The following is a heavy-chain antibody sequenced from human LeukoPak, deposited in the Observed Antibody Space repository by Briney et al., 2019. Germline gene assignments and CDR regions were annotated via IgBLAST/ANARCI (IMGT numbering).Heavy chain of an antibody. J-gene: IGHJ5*02. CDR2: INHSGST. D-gene: IGHD3-10*01. Sequence: SETLSLTCAVYGGSFSGYYWSWIRQPPGKGLEWIGEINHSGSTNYNPSLKSRVTISVDTSKNQYSLKLSSVTAADTAVYYCARGRGWFGELRKRWFDPWGQGTLVTVSS. V-gene: IGHV4-34*01. CDR3: ARGRGWFGELRKRWFDP. CDR1: GGSFSGYY.